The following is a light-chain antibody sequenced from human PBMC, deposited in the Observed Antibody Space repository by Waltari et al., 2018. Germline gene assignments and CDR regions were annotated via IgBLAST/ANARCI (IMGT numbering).Light chain of an antibody. J-gene: IGLJ2*01. CDR3: QSYDSSLNGYVV. V-gene: IGLV1-40*01. Sequence: QSVLTQPPSVSGAPGQRVSISCTGSSSNIGAGYDVHWYQQLPGTAPKLLIYENTKRPSGVPDRFSGSKSGTSASLAITGLQAEDEANYYCQSYDSSLNGYVVFGGGTKLTVL. CDR2: ENT. CDR1: SSNIGAGYD.